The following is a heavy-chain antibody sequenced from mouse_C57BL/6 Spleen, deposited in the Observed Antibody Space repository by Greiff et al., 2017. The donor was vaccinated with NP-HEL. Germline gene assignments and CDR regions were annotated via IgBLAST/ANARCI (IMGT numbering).Heavy chain of an antibody. CDR3: ARGNSNWGYFDD. Sequence: EVKLQESGPSLVRPSQSLSLTCTVSGFSINSDCFWIWIRQIPGNNPEYIGYTFYSGITYYNPSLESRTYITRDTSKNQFSLKLSSVTTEDTATYYCARGNSNWGYFDDWGTGTTVTVSS. D-gene: IGHD2-5*01. J-gene: IGHJ1*03. CDR2: TFYSGIT. V-gene: IGHV3-3*01. CDR1: GFSINSDCF.